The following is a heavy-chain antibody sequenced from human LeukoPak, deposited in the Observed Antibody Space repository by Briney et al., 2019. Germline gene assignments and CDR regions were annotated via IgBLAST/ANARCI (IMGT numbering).Heavy chain of an antibody. CDR1: GGSISSDY. CDR3: ARAIRGDKFVFDY. D-gene: IGHD2-21*02. CDR2: VYNSGGT. V-gene: IGHV4-59*01. Sequence: SETLSLTCTVSGGSISSDYWSWIRQPPGKGLEWIGYVYNSGGTNYNPSLKSRVTISVDTSKNQFSPKLSSVTAADTAVYYCARAIRGDKFVFDYWGQGTLVTVSS. J-gene: IGHJ4*02.